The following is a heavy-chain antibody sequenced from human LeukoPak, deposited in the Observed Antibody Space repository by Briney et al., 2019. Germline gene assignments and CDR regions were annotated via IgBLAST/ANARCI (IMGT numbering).Heavy chain of an antibody. J-gene: IGHJ5*02. CDR1: GFAFSSYA. D-gene: IGHD4-11*01. Sequence: PGGSLRLSCAASGFAFSSYAMSWVRQAPGKGLEWVSGISGTGGSTYYADSVKGRFTISRDNSKNTLYLQMNSLRAEDTAVYYCAKDKYSPNINLCFDPWGQGTLVSVSS. V-gene: IGHV3-23*01. CDR2: ISGTGGST. CDR3: AKDKYSPNINLCFDP.